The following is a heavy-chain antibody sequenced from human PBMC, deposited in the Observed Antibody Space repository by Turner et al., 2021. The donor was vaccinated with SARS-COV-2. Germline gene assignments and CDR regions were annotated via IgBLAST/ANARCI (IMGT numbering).Heavy chain of an antibody. J-gene: IGHJ6*02. CDR3: ARRTNTYYYGSVSYYRRPAGGRMDV. CDR2: INHSGST. V-gene: IGHV4-34*01. D-gene: IGHD3-10*01. CDR1: GGSFSGYY. Sequence: QVQLQQWGAGLLKPSETLPLTCAVYGGSFSGYYWSWIRQPPGKGLEWIGEINHSGSTNYNPSLKSRVTISVDTSKNQFSLKLSSVTAADTAVYYCARRTNTYYYGSVSYYRRPAGGRMDVWGQGTTVTVSS.